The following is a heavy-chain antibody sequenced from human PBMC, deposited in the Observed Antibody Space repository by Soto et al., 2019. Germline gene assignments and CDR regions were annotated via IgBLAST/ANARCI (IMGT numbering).Heavy chain of an antibody. CDR1: GFTFSSYS. Sequence: EVQLVESGGGLVKPGGSLRLSCAASGFTFSSYSMNWVRQAPGKGLEWVSSISSSSSYIYYADSVKGRFTISRDNAKNSLYLQMNSLRAEDTAVYYCAPEAMGNPGVFDYWGQGTLVTVSS. CDR2: ISSSSSYI. D-gene: IGHD3-10*01. J-gene: IGHJ4*02. CDR3: APEAMGNPGVFDY. V-gene: IGHV3-21*01.